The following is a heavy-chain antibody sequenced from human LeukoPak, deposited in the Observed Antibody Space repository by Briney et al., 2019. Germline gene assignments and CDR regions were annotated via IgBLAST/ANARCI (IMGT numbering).Heavy chain of an antibody. CDR3: TRGSDTIFGVARDGFDS. D-gene: IGHD3-3*01. CDR1: GFTFDDYA. CDR2: IRGKPYGETT. V-gene: IGHV3-49*04. J-gene: IGHJ4*02. Sequence: PGGSLRLSCAASGFTFDDYAMSWVRQAPGKGLEWVGFIRGKPYGETTEYAASVQGRFTISRDDFERTTYLQLNSLKTEDTGVYYCTRGSDTIFGVARDGFDSWGQGTLVTVSS.